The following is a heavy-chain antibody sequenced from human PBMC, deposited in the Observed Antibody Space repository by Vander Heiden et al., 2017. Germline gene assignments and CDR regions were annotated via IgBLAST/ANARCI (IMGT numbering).Heavy chain of an antibody. Sequence: EVQLVESGGGLVKPGGSLRLSCAASGFTFSSDSMNWVRQAPGKGLEWVSSISSSSSYIYYADSVKGRFTISRDNAKNSLYLQMNSLRAEDTAVYYCARSGVAARRGNNWFDPWGQGTLVTVSS. D-gene: IGHD6-6*01. J-gene: IGHJ5*02. CDR2: ISSSSSYI. CDR1: GFTFSSDS. V-gene: IGHV3-21*01. CDR3: ARSGVAARRGNNWFDP.